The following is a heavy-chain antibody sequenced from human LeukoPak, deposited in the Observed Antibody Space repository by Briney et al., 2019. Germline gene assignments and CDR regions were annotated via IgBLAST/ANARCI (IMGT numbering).Heavy chain of an antibody. V-gene: IGHV3-66*02. CDR3: ARVAVGLWFGELAGRPTSHYYYYYMDV. CDR1: GFTVSSNY. J-gene: IGHJ6*03. D-gene: IGHD3-10*01. CDR2: IYSGGST. Sequence: PGGSLRLSCAASGFTVSSNYMSWVRQAPGKGLEWVSVIYSGGSTYYADSVKGRFTISRDNSKNTLYLQMNSLRAEDTAVYYCARVAVGLWFGELAGRPTSHYYYYYMDVWGKGTTVTVSS.